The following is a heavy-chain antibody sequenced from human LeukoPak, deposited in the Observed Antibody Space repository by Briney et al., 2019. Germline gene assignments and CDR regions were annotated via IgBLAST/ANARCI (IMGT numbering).Heavy chain of an antibody. V-gene: IGHV3-66*01. CDR3: ASYLYWWSDLGY. Sequence: QPGGSLRLSCAASGFTVSSNYMSWVRQAPGKGLEWVSVIYSGGSTYYADSVKGRFTISRDNSKNTLYLQMNSLRAEDTAVYYCASYLYWWSDLGYWGQGTLVTVSS. J-gene: IGHJ4*02. CDR1: GFTVSSNY. D-gene: IGHD2-8*02. CDR2: IYSGGST.